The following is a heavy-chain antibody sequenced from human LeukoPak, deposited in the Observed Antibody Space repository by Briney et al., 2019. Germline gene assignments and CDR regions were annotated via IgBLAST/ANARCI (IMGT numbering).Heavy chain of an antibody. CDR2: INPNSGGT. V-gene: IGHV1-2*02. CDR1: GYTFTGYY. CDR3: ARGYYYYYGMDV. J-gene: IGHJ6*02. Sequence: ASVKVSCKASGYTFTGYYMHWVRQAPGQGLEWMGWINPNSGGTNYAQKFQGRVTMTRDMSISTAYMELSRLRSDDTAVYYCARGYYYYYGMDVWGQGTTVTVSS.